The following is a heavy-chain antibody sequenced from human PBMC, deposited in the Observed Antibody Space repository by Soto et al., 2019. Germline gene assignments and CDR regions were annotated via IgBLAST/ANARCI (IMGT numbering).Heavy chain of an antibody. V-gene: IGHV1-18*01. D-gene: IGHD3-16*01. CDR2: INGYTGNT. CDR1: GYTFTSYG. CDR3: ARSWVTGKGGIDV. J-gene: IGHJ6*02. Sequence: QVQLVQSGAEVKKPGASVKVSCKASGYTFTSYGLSWVRQAPGQGLEWMGWINGYTGNTNYAQKFQGRVTMTTDTSTNTACLYLWTLISDDTAVYYCARSWVTGKGGIDVWGQGTTVTVSS.